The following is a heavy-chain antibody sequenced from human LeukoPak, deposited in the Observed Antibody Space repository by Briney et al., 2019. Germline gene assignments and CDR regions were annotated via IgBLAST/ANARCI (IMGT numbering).Heavy chain of an antibody. D-gene: IGHD2-15*01. J-gene: IGHJ3*02. V-gene: IGHV3-23*01. Sequence: GGSLRLSCAASGFTVSNNYMSWVRQAPGKGPEWVSAISHSGGTTYYADSVKGRFTNTRDNSKNTLYLQMNSLRAEDTAVYYCAKANVKYCSGGSCFDAFDIWGQGTMVTVSS. CDR2: ISHSGGTT. CDR1: GFTVSNNY. CDR3: AKANVKYCSGGSCFDAFDI.